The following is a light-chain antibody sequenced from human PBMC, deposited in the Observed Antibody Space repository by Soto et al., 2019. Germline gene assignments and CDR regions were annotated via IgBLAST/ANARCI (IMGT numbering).Light chain of an antibody. CDR2: GAS. CDR3: QQYSNWPVT. V-gene: IGKV3-15*01. CDR1: QSVTSN. Sequence: EIVMTQSPATLSVSPGERVTFSCRASQSVTSNLAWYQHKPGQAPRLLIYGASTGATGIPARFSGSGSGTEFTLTINSLQSEDFAIYYCQQYSNWPVTFGGGTKVDIK. J-gene: IGKJ4*01.